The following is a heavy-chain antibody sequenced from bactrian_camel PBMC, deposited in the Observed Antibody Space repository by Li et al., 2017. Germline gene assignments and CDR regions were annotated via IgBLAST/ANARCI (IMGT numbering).Heavy chain of an antibody. D-gene: IGHD5*01. J-gene: IGHJ4*01. CDR2: ISTGSGST. Sequence: HVQLVESGGGLVQPGGSLTLSCTASGYTFNLHAMGWFRQAPGAEREGVATISTGSGSTYYADSVKGRFTISQDNAANTVYLQMNSLKPEDTAVYYCAAGGVIDGGPKCFQGGIWGRGTQVTVS. CDR1: GYTFNLHA. CDR3: AAGGVIDGGPKCFQGGI. V-gene: IGHV3S54*01.